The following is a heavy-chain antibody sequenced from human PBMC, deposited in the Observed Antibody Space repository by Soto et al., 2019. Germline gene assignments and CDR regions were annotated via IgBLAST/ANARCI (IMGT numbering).Heavy chain of an antibody. D-gene: IGHD6-13*01. CDR2: INPSGGST. CDR3: ASNGYSSTWHSWFDP. CDR1: GYTFTSYY. J-gene: IGHJ5*02. V-gene: IGHV1-46*03. Sequence: QVQLVQSVAEVKKPGASVKVSCKASGYTFTSYYMHWVRQAPGQGLEWMGIINPSGGSTSYAQKFQGRVTMTRDTSTSTVYMELSSLRSEDTAVYYCASNGYSSTWHSWFDPWGQGTLVTVSS.